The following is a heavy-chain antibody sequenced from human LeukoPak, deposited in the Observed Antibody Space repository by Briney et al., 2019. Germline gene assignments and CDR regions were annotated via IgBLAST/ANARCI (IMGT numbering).Heavy chain of an antibody. Sequence: ASVKVSCKVSGYTLTELSMHWVRQAPGKGLEWMGGFDPEDGETIYAQKFQGRVTTTEDTSTDTAYMELSSLRSEDTAVYYCATLAVAEIPWGQGTLVTVSS. D-gene: IGHD6-19*01. J-gene: IGHJ5*02. CDR1: GYTLTELS. CDR3: ATLAVAEIP. CDR2: FDPEDGET. V-gene: IGHV1-24*01.